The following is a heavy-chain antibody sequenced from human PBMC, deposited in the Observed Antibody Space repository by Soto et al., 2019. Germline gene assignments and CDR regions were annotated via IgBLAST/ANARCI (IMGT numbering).Heavy chain of an antibody. Sequence: QVQLVQSGAEVKKPGSSVKVSCKASGGTFSSYAISWVRQAPGQGLEWMGGIIPIFGTANYAQKFQGRVTITADESTSTAYMELSSLRSEDTAVYYWARGPRDCSGGSCYPYYFDYWGQGTLVTVSS. CDR1: GGTFSSYA. CDR3: ARGPRDCSGGSCYPYYFDY. D-gene: IGHD2-15*01. CDR2: IIPIFGTA. J-gene: IGHJ4*02. V-gene: IGHV1-69*12.